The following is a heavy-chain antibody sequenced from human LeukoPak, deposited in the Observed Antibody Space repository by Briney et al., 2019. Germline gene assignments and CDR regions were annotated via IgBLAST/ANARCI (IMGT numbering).Heavy chain of an antibody. CDR1: GFTFSNYW. J-gene: IGHJ5*02. V-gene: IGHV3-7*01. D-gene: IGHD6-6*01. CDR3: ARDPSYSSSVGWFDP. Sequence: GGSLRLSCAASGFTFSNYWMSWVRQAPGKGLEWVANIQQDGSEKYYVDSVKGRFTISRDNAKKSLYLQMNSLRAEDTAVYYCARDPSYSSSVGWFDPWGQGTLVTVSS. CDR2: IQQDGSEK.